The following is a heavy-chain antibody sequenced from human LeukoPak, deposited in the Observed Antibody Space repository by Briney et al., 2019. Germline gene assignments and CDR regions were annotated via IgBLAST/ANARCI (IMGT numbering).Heavy chain of an antibody. CDR1: GFTFSSYA. Sequence: GGSLRLSCAASGFTFSSYAISWVRRAPGKGLEWVSSISGSGDHTYYPDSVKGRVTISRDNSTNTLCLQLNNLRTDDTAIYYCAREPRGMVAVDYWGQGALVTVSS. J-gene: IGHJ4*02. CDR3: AREPRGMVAVDY. D-gene: IGHD6-19*01. CDR2: ISGSGDHT. V-gene: IGHV3-23*01.